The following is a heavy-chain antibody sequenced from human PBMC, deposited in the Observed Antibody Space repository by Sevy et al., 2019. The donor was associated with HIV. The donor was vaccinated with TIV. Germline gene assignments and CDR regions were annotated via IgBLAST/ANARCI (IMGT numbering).Heavy chain of an antibody. CDR3: AKGTGNRYCSSTSCRPHYYYYMDV. CDR2: IRYDGSNK. Sequence: GGSLRLSCAASGFTFSSYGMHWVRQAPGKGLEWVAFIRYDGSNKYYADSVKGRLTISRDNSKNTLYLQMNSPRAEDTAVYYCAKGTGNRYCSSTSCRPHYYYYMDVWGKGTTVTVSS. D-gene: IGHD2-2*01. V-gene: IGHV3-30*02. CDR1: GFTFSSYG. J-gene: IGHJ6*03.